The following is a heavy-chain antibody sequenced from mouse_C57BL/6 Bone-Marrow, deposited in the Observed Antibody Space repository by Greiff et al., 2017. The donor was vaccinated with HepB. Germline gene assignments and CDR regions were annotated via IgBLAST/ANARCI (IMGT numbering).Heavy chain of an antibody. D-gene: IGHD1-1*01. Sequence: QVQLQQSGPELVKPGASVKISCKASGYTFTDYYINWVKQRPGQGLEWIGWIFPGSGSTYYNEKFKGKATLTVDKSSSTAYMLLSSLTSEDSAVYFCARDIYYYANYYAMDYWGQGTSVTVSS. CDR1: GYTFTDYY. CDR3: ARDIYYYANYYAMDY. V-gene: IGHV1-75*01. CDR2: IFPGSGST. J-gene: IGHJ4*01.